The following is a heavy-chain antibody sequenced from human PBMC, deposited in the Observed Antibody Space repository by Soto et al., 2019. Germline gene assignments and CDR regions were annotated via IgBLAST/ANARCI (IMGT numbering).Heavy chain of an antibody. CDR2: ISAYNGNT. CDR3: ARARIAVAEWGVSWFDP. J-gene: IGHJ5*02. Sequence: QVQLVQSGAEVKKPGASVKVSCKASGYTFTSYGISWVRQAPGQGLEWMGWISAYNGNTNYAQKLQGRVTMTTDPPTSTAYMELRSLRSDDTAVYYCARARIAVAEWGVSWFDPWGQGTLVTVSS. V-gene: IGHV1-18*01. CDR1: GYTFTSYG. D-gene: IGHD6-19*01.